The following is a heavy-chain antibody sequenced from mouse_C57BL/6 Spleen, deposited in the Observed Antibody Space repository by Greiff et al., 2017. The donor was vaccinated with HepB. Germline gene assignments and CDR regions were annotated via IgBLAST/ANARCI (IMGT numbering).Heavy chain of an antibody. Sequence: QVQLQQSGPELVKPGASVKLSCKASGYNFTSYDINWVKQRPGQGLEWIGWIYPRDGSTKYNEKFKGKATLTVDTSSSTAYMELHSLTSEDSAVYFCARDFTTVVAKYFDVWGTGTTVTVSS. D-gene: IGHD1-1*01. CDR1: GYNFTSYD. CDR2: IYPRDGST. CDR3: ARDFTTVVAKYFDV. J-gene: IGHJ1*03. V-gene: IGHV1-85*01.